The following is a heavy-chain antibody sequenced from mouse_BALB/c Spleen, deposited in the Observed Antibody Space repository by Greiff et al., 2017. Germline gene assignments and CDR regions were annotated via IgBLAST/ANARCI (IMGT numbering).Heavy chain of an antibody. CDR2: ISYSGST. D-gene: IGHD2-14*01. CDR1: GYSITSDYA. Sequence: EVKLMESGPGLVKPSQSLSLTCTVTGYSITSDYAWNWIRQFPGNKLEWMGYISYSGSTSYNPSLKSRISITRDTSKNQFFLQLNSVTTEDTATYYCARNYRYAAWFAYWGQGTLVTVSA. J-gene: IGHJ3*01. CDR3: ARNYRYAAWFAY. V-gene: IGHV3-2*02.